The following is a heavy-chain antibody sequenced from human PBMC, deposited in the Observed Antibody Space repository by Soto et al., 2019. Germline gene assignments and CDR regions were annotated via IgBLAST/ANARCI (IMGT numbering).Heavy chain of an antibody. V-gene: IGHV1-2*04. CDR1: GYTFTGYY. CDR3: AREGGGYGSASYYSYWFDP. J-gene: IGHJ5*02. CDR2: INPNSGGT. D-gene: IGHD3-10*01. Sequence: SSVKVSCKASGYTFTGYYMHWVRQAPGQGLEWMGWINPNSGGTNYAQKFQGWVTMTRDTSISTAYMELSRLRSDDTAVYYCAREGGGYGSASYYSYWFDPWGQRTLVTVSS.